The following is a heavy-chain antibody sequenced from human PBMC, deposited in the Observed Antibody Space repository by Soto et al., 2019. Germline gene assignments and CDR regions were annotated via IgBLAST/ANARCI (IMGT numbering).Heavy chain of an antibody. Sequence: QVQLLQSGAEMKKPGSSVRVSCKPSGDNFNTYTITWVRQAPGQGLEWMGGIIPIYGAASYAQKFQDRVSITADGSTSTVYMELSSLTSEDTALYYCAARVSVAGPAIDYWGQGTRVTVSS. CDR2: IIPIYGAA. D-gene: IGHD6-19*01. CDR1: GDNFNTYT. J-gene: IGHJ4*02. CDR3: AARVSVAGPAIDY. V-gene: IGHV1-69*01.